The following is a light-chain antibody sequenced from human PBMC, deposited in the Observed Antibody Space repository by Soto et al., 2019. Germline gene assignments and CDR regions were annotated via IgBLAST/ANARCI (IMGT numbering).Light chain of an antibody. CDR1: QSVSTN. CDR3: QQRINWPT. CDR2: GAS. J-gene: IGKJ5*01. V-gene: IGKV3-15*01. Sequence: EIVMTQSPATLSVSPGERATLSCRASQSVSTNLAWYQQKPGQAPRLLIYGASTRATGIPDRFSGSGSGTDFTLTISSLEPEDFAVYYCQQRINWPTFGQGTRLEIK.